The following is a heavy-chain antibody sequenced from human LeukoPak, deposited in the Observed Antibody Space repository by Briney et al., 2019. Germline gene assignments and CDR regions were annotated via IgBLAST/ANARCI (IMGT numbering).Heavy chain of an antibody. CDR1: GYSFTSYW. V-gene: IGHV5-10-1*01. CDR3: ARHGGDYGDYVGDFDY. Sequence: GESLKISCKGSGYSFTSYWISWVRQMPGKGLEWMGRIDPSDSYTNYSPSFQGHVTISADKPISTAYLQWSSLKASDTAMYYCARHGGDYGDYVGDFDYWGQGTLVTVSS. J-gene: IGHJ4*02. D-gene: IGHD4-17*01. CDR2: IDPSDSYT.